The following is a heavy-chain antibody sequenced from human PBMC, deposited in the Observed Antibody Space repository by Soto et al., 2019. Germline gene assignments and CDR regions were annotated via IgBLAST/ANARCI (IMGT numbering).Heavy chain of an antibody. CDR3: AREWNYYGWGKERQSYGMDV. V-gene: IGHV3-23*01. D-gene: IGHD3-10*01. CDR1: GFTFNAYT. CDR2: ITAGGENT. Sequence: GGSLRLSCVASGFTFNAYTMGWVRQVPGRGLEWVSVITAGGENTYSADSVRGRFAISRDNSMNTVYLQMDSLSAEDTAVYFCAREWNYYGWGKERQSYGMDVWGQGTTVTVSS. J-gene: IGHJ6*02.